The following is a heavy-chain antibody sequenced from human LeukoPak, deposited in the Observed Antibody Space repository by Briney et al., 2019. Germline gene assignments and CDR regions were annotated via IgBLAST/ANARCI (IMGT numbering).Heavy chain of an antibody. D-gene: IGHD6-19*01. J-gene: IGHJ4*02. CDR1: DGSISTYY. CDR3: ARWYSSGWAFDY. Sequence: PSETLSLTCTVSDGSISTYYWSWIRRPAGKGLEWIGRIFTSGITNYNPSLKSRVTISVDTSKNQFSLKLSSVTAADRAVYYCARWYSSGWAFDYWGQGTLVTVSS. V-gene: IGHV4-4*07. CDR2: IFTSGIT.